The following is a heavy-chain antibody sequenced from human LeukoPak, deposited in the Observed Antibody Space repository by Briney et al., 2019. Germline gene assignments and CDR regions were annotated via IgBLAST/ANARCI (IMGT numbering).Heavy chain of an antibody. CDR2: INHSGST. V-gene: IGHV4-34*01. J-gene: IGHJ2*01. CDR3: ARSPSLYSSTWRTPAAHVDL. D-gene: IGHD6-13*01. CDR1: GGSFSGYY. Sequence: SETLSLTCAVYGGSFSGYYWSWIRQPPGKGLEWIGEINHSGSTNYNPSLKSRVTISVDTSKSQISLKLSSVTAADTALYYCARSPSLYSSTWRTPAAHVDLWGRGTLVSVSS.